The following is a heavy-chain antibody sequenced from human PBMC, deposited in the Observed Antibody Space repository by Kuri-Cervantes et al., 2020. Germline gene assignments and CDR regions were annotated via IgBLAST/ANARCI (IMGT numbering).Heavy chain of an antibody. Sequence: SLKISCAGSGITSDDYVMHWVRQAPGKGLEWVSAISWNSGNKGYADSVKGRFTISRDSAKNSLYLQMNSLRAEDTAVYYCARLVTAPRSRIYCSGGSCYLSRRPVDYWGQGTLVTVSS. CDR1: GITSDDYV. CDR3: ARLVTAPRSRIYCSGGSCYLSRRPVDY. V-gene: IGHV3-9*02. D-gene: IGHD2-15*01. J-gene: IGHJ4*02. CDR2: ISWNSGNK.